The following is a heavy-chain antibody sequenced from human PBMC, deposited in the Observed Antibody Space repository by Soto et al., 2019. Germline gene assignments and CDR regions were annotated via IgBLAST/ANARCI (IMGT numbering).Heavy chain of an antibody. CDR3: ASTAVDHSGAPDY. D-gene: IGHD1-26*01. Sequence: GGSLRFSCAASGFTFSSYWMHWVRQAPGKGLVWVSRINSDGSSTSYADSVKGRFTISRDNAKNTLYLQMNSLRAEDTAVYYCASTAVDHSGAPDYWGQGTLVTVSS. V-gene: IGHV3-74*01. J-gene: IGHJ4*02. CDR2: INSDGSST. CDR1: GFTFSSYW.